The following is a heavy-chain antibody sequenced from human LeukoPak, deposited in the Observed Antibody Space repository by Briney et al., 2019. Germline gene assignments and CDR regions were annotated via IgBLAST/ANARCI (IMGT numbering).Heavy chain of an antibody. J-gene: IGHJ4*02. Sequence: ASVKVSCKASGYSSVNYGISWVRQAPGQGLEWMAWISGHSANYFYAQQLQGRVTVTKDTSASIAYLELTGLSFDDTAVYYCARDPSIVVPSVTDYWGQGTRVTVS. D-gene: IGHD3-22*01. V-gene: IGHV1-18*04. CDR3: ARDPSIVVPSVTDY. CDR1: GYSSVNYG. CDR2: ISGHSANY.